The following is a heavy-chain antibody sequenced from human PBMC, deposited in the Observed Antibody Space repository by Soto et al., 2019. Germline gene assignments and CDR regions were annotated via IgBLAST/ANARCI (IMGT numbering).Heavy chain of an antibody. D-gene: IGHD2-21*01. CDR2: ISADGNRK. V-gene: IGHV3-30*04. CDR1: GFTYYNHA. Sequence: QVQLVESGGGVVLPGRSLTLSCAASGFTYYNHAMHWVRQAPGKGLEWVAVISADGNRKYYAGSVQGRFTISRDNSENTLHLQMRSLWAEDTALYYCAVDVGVGGTVGVIGPWGQGILVTVSS. J-gene: IGHJ5*02. CDR3: AVDVGVGGTVGVIGP.